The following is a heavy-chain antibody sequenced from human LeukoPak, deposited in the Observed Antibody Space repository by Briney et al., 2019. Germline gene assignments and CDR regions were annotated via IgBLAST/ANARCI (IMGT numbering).Heavy chain of an antibody. J-gene: IGHJ4*02. D-gene: IGHD6-13*01. CDR1: GFTVSSNY. CDR2: IYSGGST. CDR3: ARGTIAAAVIGY. V-gene: IGHV3-53*01. Sequence: PGGSLRLSCAASGFTVSSNYMSWDRQAPGKGREWVSVIYSGGSTYYADSVKGRFTISRDNSKNTLYLQMNSLRAEDTAVYYCARGTIAAAVIGYWGQGTLVTVSS.